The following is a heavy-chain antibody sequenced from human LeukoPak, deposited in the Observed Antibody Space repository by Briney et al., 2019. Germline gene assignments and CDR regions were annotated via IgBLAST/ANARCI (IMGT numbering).Heavy chain of an antibody. CDR2: ISGDVQTT. J-gene: IGHJ2*01. V-gene: IGHV3-23*01. D-gene: IGHD3-3*01. Sequence: GGSLRLSCEASGFTFRTHAMNWIRQTPGKGLEWLSVISGDVQTTTYASSVKGRFTISRDNSKNTLYLEMNSLRVEDTAIYYCAKDGYYSSANHFARLHFDLWGRGTRVTVSS. CDR3: AKDGYYSSANHFARLHFDL. CDR1: GFTFRTHA.